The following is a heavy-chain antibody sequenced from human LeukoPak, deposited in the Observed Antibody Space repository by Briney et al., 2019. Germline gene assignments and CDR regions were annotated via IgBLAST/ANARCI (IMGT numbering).Heavy chain of an antibody. D-gene: IGHD3-16*01. CDR3: ARDARLGEVKYYMDV. J-gene: IGHJ6*03. CDR2: ISSSGSTI. Sequence: GGSLRLSCAASGFTFSNAWMSWVRQAPGKGLEWVSYISSSGSTIYYADSVKGRFTISRDNAKNSLYLQMNSLRAEDTAVYYCARDARLGEVKYYMDVWGKGTTVTVSS. CDR1: GFTFSNAW. V-gene: IGHV3-11*04.